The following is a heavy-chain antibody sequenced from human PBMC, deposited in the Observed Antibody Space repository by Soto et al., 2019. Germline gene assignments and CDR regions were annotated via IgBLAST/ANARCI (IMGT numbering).Heavy chain of an antibody. CDR2: IIPIFGTA. D-gene: IGHD6-6*01. CDR1: GGTFSSYA. Sequence: SVKVSCKASGGTFSSYAISWVRQAPGQGLEWMGGIIPIFGTANYAQKFQGRVTITADESTSTAYMELSSLRSEDTAMYYCALLSSSHTNPFDPWGQGTLVTVSS. CDR3: ALLSSSHTNPFDP. J-gene: IGHJ5*02. V-gene: IGHV1-69*13.